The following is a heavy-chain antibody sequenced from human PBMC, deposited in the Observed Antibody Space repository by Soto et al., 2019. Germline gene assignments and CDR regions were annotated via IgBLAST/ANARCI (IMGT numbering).Heavy chain of an antibody. Sequence: QVQLVDSGGGVVQPGRSLRLSCAASGFTFSSYGMHWVRQAPGTGLEWVAVVWFDGSNKFYADSVKGRFTISRDNSKNTVSLQMNSLRDEDSAAYYCATTGPYWGQGTLVTVSS. V-gene: IGHV3-33*01. CDR2: VWFDGSNK. J-gene: IGHJ4*02. CDR1: GFTFSSYG. CDR3: ATTGPY.